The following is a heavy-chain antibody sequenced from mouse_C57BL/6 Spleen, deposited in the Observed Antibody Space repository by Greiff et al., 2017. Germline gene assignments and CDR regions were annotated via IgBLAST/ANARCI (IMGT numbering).Heavy chain of an antibody. CDR3: ARGYGYEGDY. D-gene: IGHD2-2*01. CDR1: GYAFSSSW. Sequence: VQLQPSGPELVKPGASVKISCKASGYAFSSSWMNWVKQRPGKGLEWIGRIYPGDGDTNYNGKFKGKATLTADKSSSTAYMQRSSLTSEDSAVYFCARGYGYEGDYWGQGTTLTVSS. V-gene: IGHV1-82*01. J-gene: IGHJ2*01. CDR2: IYPGDGDT.